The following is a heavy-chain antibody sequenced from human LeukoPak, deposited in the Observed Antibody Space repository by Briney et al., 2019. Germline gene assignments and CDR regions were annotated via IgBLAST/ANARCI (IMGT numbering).Heavy chain of an antibody. CDR3: ARTDLADAFDI. CDR1: GGSLSSYY. V-gene: IGHV4-59*01. J-gene: IGHJ3*02. CDR2: IYYSGST. Sequence: PSETLSLTCTVSGGSLSSYYWSWLRQPPGKGLEWIGYIYYSGSTNYNPSLKSRVTISVDTSKNQFSLKLSSVTAADTAVYYCARTDLADAFDIWGQGTMVTVSS.